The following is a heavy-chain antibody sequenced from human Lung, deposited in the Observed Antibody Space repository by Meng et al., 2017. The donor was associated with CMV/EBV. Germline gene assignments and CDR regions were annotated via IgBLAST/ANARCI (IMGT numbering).Heavy chain of an antibody. V-gene: IGHV4-30-4*01. CDR3: ASFDHIPRRNYFDY. CDR1: GGSMSSGNYY. J-gene: IGHJ4*02. Sequence: SGPGPVEPSQTLSLTFTVSGGSMSSGNYYWSWIRQPPGKGLEWIGYIHHSGSAYYNPSLKSRVSISVDTSKNQFSLNLNSMTAADTAVYYCASFDHIPRRNYFDYWGQGTLVTVSS. CDR2: IHHSGSA. D-gene: IGHD2-21*01.